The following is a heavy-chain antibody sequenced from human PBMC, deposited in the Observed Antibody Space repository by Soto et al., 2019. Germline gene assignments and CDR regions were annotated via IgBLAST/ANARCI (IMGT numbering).Heavy chain of an antibody. CDR2: MNPGSGDT. CDR1: GYSFTNND. J-gene: IGHJ5*02. Sequence: ASVKVSCKASGYSFTNNDVSWVRQAAGQGLEWMGWMNPGSGDTGYAQKFQGRVTMTRDISIATAYMELSSLRSDDTAIYYCARMETFGSLNWFDPWGQGTLVTVSS. D-gene: IGHD3-16*01. V-gene: IGHV1-8*01. CDR3: ARMETFGSLNWFDP.